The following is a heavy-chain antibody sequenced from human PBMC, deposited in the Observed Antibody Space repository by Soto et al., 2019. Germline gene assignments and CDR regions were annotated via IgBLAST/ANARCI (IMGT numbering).Heavy chain of an antibody. CDR2: ISGGGRST. CDR1: GFTCSSPA. J-gene: IGHJ3*01. Sequence: PGGSLRLPWAASGFTCSSPAMSWVRQAPGKGLEWISAISGGGRSTYFADSVKGRFTISRDNSKNTLYLQMSGLRAEDTALYYCAKARDVRVLDAFDVCPKGQWSPS. V-gene: IGHV3-23*01. CDR3: AKARDVRVLDAFDV.